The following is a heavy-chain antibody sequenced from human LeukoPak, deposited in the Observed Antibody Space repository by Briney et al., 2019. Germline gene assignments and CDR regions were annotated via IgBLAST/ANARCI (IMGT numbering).Heavy chain of an antibody. J-gene: IGHJ4*02. CDR1: GFTFSSYS. Sequence: PGGSLRLSCAASGFTFSSYSMNWVRQAPGKGLEWVANIKQDGSETYYVDSVKGRFTISRDNARNSLYLQMNSLRAEDTAVYYCARGKGVDYWGQGILVTVSS. CDR2: IKQDGSET. V-gene: IGHV3-7*01. CDR3: ARGKGVDY.